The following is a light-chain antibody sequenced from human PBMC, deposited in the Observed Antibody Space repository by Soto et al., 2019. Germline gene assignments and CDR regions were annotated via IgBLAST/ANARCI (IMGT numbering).Light chain of an antibody. V-gene: IGKV3-20*01. CDR3: QQYSSLPHT. Sequence: EIVLTQSPDILSLSPGERATLSCRATQTVTNSYFAWYQHKPGQAPRLLIYGISSRATDIPDRFSGSGSGTDFTLTISRLEPEDFVVYYCQQYSSLPHTFGQGTKVEIK. CDR2: GIS. J-gene: IGKJ2*01. CDR1: QTVTNSY.